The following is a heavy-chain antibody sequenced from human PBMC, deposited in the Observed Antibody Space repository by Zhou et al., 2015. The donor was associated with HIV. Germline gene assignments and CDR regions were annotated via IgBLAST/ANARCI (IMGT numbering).Heavy chain of an antibody. V-gene: IGHV1-18*01. D-gene: IGHD3-22*01. J-gene: IGHJ4*02. Sequence: LEQSGTEVRKPGSSVNVSCKASGGTFSGSDISWVRQAPGQGLEWMGWIYNGNANYAQKFQGRVTMTTDTATRTGYLELRSLRSDDTATYFCARDDSSGYHSFDSWGQGTLVTVS. CDR1: GGTFSGSD. CDR3: ARDDSSGYHSFDS. CDR2: IYNGNA.